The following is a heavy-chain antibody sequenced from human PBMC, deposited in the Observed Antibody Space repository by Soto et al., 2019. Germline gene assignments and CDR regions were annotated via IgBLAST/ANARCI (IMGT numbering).Heavy chain of an antibody. Sequence: EASVKVSCKASGGTLNNYAINWVLQAPGQGLEWMGGILPVSAPPDYAQKFQGRVSITADHSTSTVYMELSRLKSDDTAVYFCATDSNYDVSNSFWGQGTLVTVSS. CDR1: GGTLNNYA. CDR3: ATDSNYDVSNSF. D-gene: IGHD3-3*01. J-gene: IGHJ4*02. CDR2: ILPVSAPP. V-gene: IGHV1-69*13.